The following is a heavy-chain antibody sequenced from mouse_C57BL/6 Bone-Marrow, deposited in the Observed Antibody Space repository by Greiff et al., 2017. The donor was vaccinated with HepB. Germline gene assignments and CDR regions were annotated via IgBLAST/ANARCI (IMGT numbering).Heavy chain of an antibody. CDR3: ARGHIYGSSYVRYWYFDV. CDR2: IDPNSGGT. J-gene: IGHJ1*03. D-gene: IGHD1-1*01. CDR1: GYTFTSYW. Sequence: VQLQQPGAELVKPGASVKLSCKASGYTFTSYWMHWVKQRPGRGLEWIGRIDPNSGGTKYNEKFKSKATLTVDKPSSTAYMQLSSLTSEDSAVYYCARGHIYGSSYVRYWYFDVWGTGTTVTVSS. V-gene: IGHV1-72*01.